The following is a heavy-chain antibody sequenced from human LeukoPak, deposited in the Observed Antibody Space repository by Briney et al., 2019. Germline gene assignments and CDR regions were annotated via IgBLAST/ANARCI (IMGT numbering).Heavy chain of an antibody. J-gene: IGHJ4*02. Sequence: GGSLRLSCAASGFTFSSYGMNWVRQAPGKGLEWVSGIGGRGGSTNYADSVKGRFTISRDNSKNTLYLQMNSLRAEDTAVYYCARGDPIYDFWSGGDYWGQGSLVTVSS. CDR1: GFTFSSYG. CDR2: IGGRGGST. V-gene: IGHV3-23*01. D-gene: IGHD3-3*01. CDR3: ARGDPIYDFWSGGDY.